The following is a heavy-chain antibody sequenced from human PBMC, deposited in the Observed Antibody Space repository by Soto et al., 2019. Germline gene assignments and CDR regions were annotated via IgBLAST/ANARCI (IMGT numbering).Heavy chain of an antibody. Sequence: PSETLSLTCTVSGGSINHYYWSWIRQPPGKGLEWIGSIYYRGSANNNPSLKSRLTISVDTSKNQLSLKLSSVTAADTAIYYCVRANYFDFWGQGTLVTVSS. CDR2: IYYRGSA. CDR3: VRANYFDF. J-gene: IGHJ4*02. V-gene: IGHV4-59*01. CDR1: GGSINHYY.